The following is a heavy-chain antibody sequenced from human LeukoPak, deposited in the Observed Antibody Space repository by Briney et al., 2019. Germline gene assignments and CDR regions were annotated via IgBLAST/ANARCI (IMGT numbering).Heavy chain of an antibody. V-gene: IGHV4-34*01. D-gene: IGHD3-22*01. CDR1: GGSFSGYY. Sequence: SETLSLTCAVYGGSFSGYYWNWIRQPPGKGLEWIGEINQSGSTNYNPSLKSRVTISIDTSKNQFSLKLSSVTAADTAVYYCARQRTSRYYDSSGYSDYWGQGTLVTVSS. J-gene: IGHJ4*02. CDR3: ARQRTSRYYDSSGYSDY. CDR2: INQSGST.